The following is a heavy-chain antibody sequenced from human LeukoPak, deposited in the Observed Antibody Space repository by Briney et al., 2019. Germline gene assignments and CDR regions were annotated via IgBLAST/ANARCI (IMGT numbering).Heavy chain of an antibody. D-gene: IGHD2-2*03. CDR1: GXTFTSYW. Sequence: GESLKISCKGSGXTFTSYWIGWVRQMPGKGLEWMGIIYPGDSDTRYSPSFQGQVTLSADKSINTAYLQWSSLKASDTAMYYCARRVGYCSSTTCYAYFDYWGQGTLATVSS. V-gene: IGHV5-51*01. J-gene: IGHJ4*02. CDR3: ARRVGYCSSTTCYAYFDY. CDR2: IYPGDSDT.